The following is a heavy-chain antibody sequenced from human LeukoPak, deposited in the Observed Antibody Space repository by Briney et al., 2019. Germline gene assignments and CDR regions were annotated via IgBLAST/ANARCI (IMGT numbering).Heavy chain of an antibody. CDR2: INPNSGGT. J-gene: IGHJ3*02. Sequence: GASVKVSCKASGYTFTGYYMHWVRQAPGQGLEWMGWINPNSGGTNYAQKFQGRVTMTRDTSISTAYMELSRLRSDDTAVYYCARVLTPAMVTLGGAFDIWGQGTMVTVSS. CDR1: GYTFTGYY. D-gene: IGHD5-18*01. CDR3: ARVLTPAMVTLGGAFDI. V-gene: IGHV1-2*02.